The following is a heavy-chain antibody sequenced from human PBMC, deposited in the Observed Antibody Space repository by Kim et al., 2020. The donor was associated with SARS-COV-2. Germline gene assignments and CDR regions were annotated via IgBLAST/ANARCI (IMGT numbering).Heavy chain of an antibody. D-gene: IGHD1-1*01. V-gene: IGHV3-73*01. CDR2: IRSKANSYAT. CDR3: TRREYGTLYYYYGMDV. CDR1: GFTFSGSA. Sequence: GGSLRLSCAASGFTFSGSAMHWVRQASGKGLEWVGRIRSKANSYATAYAASVKGRFTISRDDSKNTAYLQMNSLKTEDTAVYYCTRREYGTLYYYYGMDVWGQGTTVTVSS. J-gene: IGHJ6*02.